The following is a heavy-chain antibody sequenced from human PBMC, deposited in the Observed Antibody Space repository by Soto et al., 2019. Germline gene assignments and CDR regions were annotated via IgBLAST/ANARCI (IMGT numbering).Heavy chain of an antibody. CDR1: GFTFSGSA. V-gene: IGHV3-73*01. CDR3: VHRIEPDYYTYSGLAV. CDR2: IRSKANSYAT. Sequence: GGSLRLSCAASGFTFSGSAMHWVRQASGKGLEWVGRIRSKANSYATAYAASVTGRFTISRDDSKNTAYLQMNSLKTEDTAVYYCVHRIEPDYYTYSGLAVWGKGTTDPVSP. J-gene: IGHJ6*04.